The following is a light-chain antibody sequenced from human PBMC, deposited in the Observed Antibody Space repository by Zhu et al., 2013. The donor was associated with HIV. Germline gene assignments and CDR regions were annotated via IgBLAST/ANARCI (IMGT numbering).Light chain of an antibody. CDR2: AAS. CDR1: QSIGSY. Sequence: DIQMTQSPSSLSASVGDRISISCRASQSIGSYLIWYQQKPGKAPNVLIYAASSLQSGAPSRFSGSGAGTDFTLNVSSLQPEDFATYYCQQSYSTLCSFGQGTKLEIK. CDR3: QQSYSTLCS. V-gene: IGKV1-39*01. J-gene: IGKJ2*04.